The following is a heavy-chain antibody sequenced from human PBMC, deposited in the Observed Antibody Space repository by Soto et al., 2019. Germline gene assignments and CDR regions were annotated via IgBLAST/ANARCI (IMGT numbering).Heavy chain of an antibody. CDR1: GGTFSSYA. CDR2: IIPIFGTA. J-gene: IGHJ6*03. D-gene: IGHD2-15*01. CDR3: ARENCSGGSCYFPYYYYYMDV. Sequence: SVKVSCKASGGTFSSYAISWVRQAPGQGLEWMGGIIPIFGTANYAQKFQGRVTITADESTSTAYMELSSLRSEDTAVYYCARENCSGGSCYFPYYYYYMDVWGKGTTVTVSS. V-gene: IGHV1-69*13.